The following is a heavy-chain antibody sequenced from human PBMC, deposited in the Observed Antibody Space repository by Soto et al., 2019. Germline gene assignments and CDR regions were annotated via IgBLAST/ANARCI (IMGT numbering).Heavy chain of an antibody. J-gene: IGHJ5*02. CDR2: ISGSGGST. CDR3: AKGLLEWLLPNWFDP. Sequence: GGSLRLSCAAPGFTFSSYAMSWVRQAPGKGLEWVSAISGSGGSTYYADSVKGRFTISRDNSKNTLYLQMNSLRAEDTAVYYCAKGLLEWLLPNWFDPWGQGTLVTVSS. V-gene: IGHV3-23*01. D-gene: IGHD3-3*01. CDR1: GFTFSSYA.